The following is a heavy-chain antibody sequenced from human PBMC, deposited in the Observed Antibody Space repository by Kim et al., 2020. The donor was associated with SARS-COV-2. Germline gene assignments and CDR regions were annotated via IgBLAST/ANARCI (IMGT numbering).Heavy chain of an antibody. D-gene: IGHD1-26*01. CDR3: ARVWNTDSAYYFDY. Sequence: QGFTGRFVFSLDTSVSTAYLQISSLKAEDTAVYYCARVWNTDSAYYFDYWGQGTLVTVSS. J-gene: IGHJ4*02. V-gene: IGHV7-4-1*02.